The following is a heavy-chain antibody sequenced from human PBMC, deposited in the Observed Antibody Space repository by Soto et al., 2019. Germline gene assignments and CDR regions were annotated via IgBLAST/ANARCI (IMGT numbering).Heavy chain of an antibody. CDR2: IYPGDSDT. D-gene: IGHD2-2*01. CDR1: GYSFTSYW. Sequence: PGESLKISCKGSGYSFTSYWIGWVRQMPGKGLEWMGIIYPGDSDTRYSPSFQGQVTISADKSISTAYLQWSSLKASDTAMYYYARRHCSSTSCYVDDAFHIWGQGTMVTVSS. V-gene: IGHV5-51*01. J-gene: IGHJ3*02. CDR3: ARRHCSSTSCYVDDAFHI.